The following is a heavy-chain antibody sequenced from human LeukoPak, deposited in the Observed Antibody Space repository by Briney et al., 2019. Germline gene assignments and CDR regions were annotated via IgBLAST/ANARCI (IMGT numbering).Heavy chain of an antibody. D-gene: IGHD2-21*01. Sequence: TSQTLSLTCAVSGGPISSGGYRWTWIRQYPGKGLEWIGYINYSGSTYYNPSLKSRVIILVDTSKNQFSLNLNSVTAADTAVYYCAREMDAHPRIVVWGQGTLVTVSS. CDR1: GGPISSGGYR. CDR2: INYSGST. J-gene: IGHJ1*01. V-gene: IGHV4-31*11. CDR3: AREMDAHPRIVV.